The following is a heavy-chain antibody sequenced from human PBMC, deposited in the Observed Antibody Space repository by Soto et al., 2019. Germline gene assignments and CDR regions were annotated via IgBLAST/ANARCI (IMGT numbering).Heavy chain of an antibody. J-gene: IGHJ4*02. CDR1: GYTFTSYA. V-gene: IGHV1-3*01. D-gene: IGHD5-12*01. Sequence: QVQLVQSGAEVKKPGASVKVSCKASGYTFTSYAMHWVRQAPGQRLEWMGWINAGNGNTKYSQKFQGRVTITRDTSASTAYMELSSLRSEDTAVYYCARGRNSGYDVHLDYWGQGTLVTVSS. CDR2: INAGNGNT. CDR3: ARGRNSGYDVHLDY.